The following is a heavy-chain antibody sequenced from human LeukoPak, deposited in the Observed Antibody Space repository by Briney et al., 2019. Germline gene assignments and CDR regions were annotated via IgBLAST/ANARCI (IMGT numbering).Heavy chain of an antibody. CDR2: IYSGGST. CDR1: GFTVSSNY. CDR3: ARDPSYYYDSSGYYSSVDY. V-gene: IGHV3-66*01. D-gene: IGHD3-22*01. J-gene: IGHJ4*02. Sequence: GGSLRLSCAASGFTVSSNYMSWVRQAPGKGLEWVSVIYSGGSTYYADSVKGRFTISRDNSKNTLYLQMNSLRAEDTAVYYCARDPSYYYDSSGYYSSVDYWGQGTLVTVSS.